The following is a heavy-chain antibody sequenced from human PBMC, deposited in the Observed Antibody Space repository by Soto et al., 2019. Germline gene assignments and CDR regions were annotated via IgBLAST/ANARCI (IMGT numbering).Heavy chain of an antibody. Sequence: ASVKVSCKASGYTFTSYAMHWVRQAPGQRLEWMGWINAGNGNTKYSQKFQGRVTITRDTSASTAYMELSSLRSEDTAVYYCTTNHFGSTVLYNDFDYWGQGTLVTVSS. CDR3: TTNHFGSTVLYNDFDY. J-gene: IGHJ4*02. CDR1: GYTFTSYA. V-gene: IGHV1-3*01. CDR2: INAGNGNT. D-gene: IGHD2-2*01.